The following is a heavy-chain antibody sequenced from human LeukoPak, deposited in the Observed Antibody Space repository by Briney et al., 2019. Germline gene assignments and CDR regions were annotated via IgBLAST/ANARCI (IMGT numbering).Heavy chain of an antibody. V-gene: IGHV3-30*18. J-gene: IGHJ4*02. CDR1: GFTFSSYG. Sequence: GGALRLSCAASGFTFSSYGMHWVRQAPGKGLEWVAVISYDGSNKYYEDSVKGRFTISRDNSKNTLYLQMNSLRAEDTTVYYCAKGRYITMIVDYWGQGTLVTVSS. D-gene: IGHD3-22*01. CDR2: ISYDGSNK. CDR3: AKGRYITMIVDY.